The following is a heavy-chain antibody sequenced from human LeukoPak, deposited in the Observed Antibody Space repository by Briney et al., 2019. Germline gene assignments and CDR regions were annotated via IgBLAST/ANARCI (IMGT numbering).Heavy chain of an antibody. CDR2: IKQDGSDK. D-gene: IGHD3-3*01. CDR3: ARASYRYDFWSGYYPPYWFDP. J-gene: IGHJ5*02. CDR1: GFTFSSYW. Sequence: PGGSLRLSCAASGFTFSSYWMSWVRQAPGKGLEWVANIKQDGSDKYYVDSVKGRFTISRDNAKNSLYLQMNSLRAEDTAVYYCARASYRYDFWSGYYPPYWFDPWGQGTLVTVSS. V-gene: IGHV3-7*01.